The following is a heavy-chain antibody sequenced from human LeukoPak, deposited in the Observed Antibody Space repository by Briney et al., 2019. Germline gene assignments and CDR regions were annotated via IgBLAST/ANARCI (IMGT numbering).Heavy chain of an antibody. J-gene: IGHJ4*02. CDR2: ISSSSSYM. V-gene: IGHV3-21*01. CDR1: GFTFSSYS. D-gene: IGHD4-23*01. CDR3: ARDAGGKPLDY. Sequence: PGGSLRLSCAASGFTFSSYSMNWVRQAPGKGLEWVSSISSSSSYMYYADSVKGRFTISRDNAKNSLYLQVNSLRAEDTAVYYCARDAGGKPLDYWGQGTLVTVSS.